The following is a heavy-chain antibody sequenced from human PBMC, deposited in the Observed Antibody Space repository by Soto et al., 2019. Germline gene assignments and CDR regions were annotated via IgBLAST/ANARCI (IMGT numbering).Heavy chain of an antibody. CDR2: INHSGST. Sequence: SETLSLTCAVYGGSFSGYYWSWIRQPPGKGLEWIGEINHSGSTNYNPSLKSRVTISVDTSKNQFSLKLSSVTAVDTAVYYCARGIYYDFWSGYYTGTYGMDVWGQGTTVT. D-gene: IGHD3-3*01. J-gene: IGHJ6*02. CDR1: GGSFSGYY. CDR3: ARGIYYDFWSGYYTGTYGMDV. V-gene: IGHV4-34*01.